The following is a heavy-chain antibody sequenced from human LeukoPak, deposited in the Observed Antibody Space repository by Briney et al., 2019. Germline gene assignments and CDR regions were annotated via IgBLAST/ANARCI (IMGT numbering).Heavy chain of an antibody. CDR3: ASRQYDILTGYDGALDI. J-gene: IGHJ3*02. D-gene: IGHD3-9*01. Sequence: GGSPRLSCAASGFTFSTFAMSWVRQAPGKGLEWVSIISASGGSTYYADSVKGRFTISRDNSKNTLYLQMNSLRAEDTAVYYCASRQYDILTGYDGALDIWGQGTMVTVSS. V-gene: IGHV3-23*01. CDR2: ISASGGST. CDR1: GFTFSTFA.